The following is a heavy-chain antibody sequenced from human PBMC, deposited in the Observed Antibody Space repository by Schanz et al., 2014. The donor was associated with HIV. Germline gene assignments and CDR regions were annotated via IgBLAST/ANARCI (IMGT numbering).Heavy chain of an antibody. CDR1: GFTFSDYP. CDR2: VIGSGVRT. V-gene: IGHV3-23*04. J-gene: IGHJ4*02. CDR3: AKMARSVAANTNFDY. Sequence: GQLVESGGGLVKPGRSLRLSCTTSGFTFSDYPVSWLRQAPGRGLEWVSTVIGSGVRTIYADSVKGRFAISRDKSKNTLYLQMNSLRVEDTAVYYCAKMARSVAANTNFDYWGQGTLVTVSS. D-gene: IGHD6-19*01.